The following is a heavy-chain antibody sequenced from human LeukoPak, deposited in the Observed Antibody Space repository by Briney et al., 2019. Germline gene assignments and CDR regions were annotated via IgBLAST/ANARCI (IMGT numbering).Heavy chain of an antibody. D-gene: IGHD3-10*01. J-gene: IGHJ4*02. CDR2: IYHSGST. CDR1: GGSISTYY. Sequence: SETLSLTCTVSGGSISTYYWGWIRQPPGKGLEWIGSIYHSGSTYYNPSLKSRVTISVDTSKNQFSLKLSSVTAADTAVYYCARDSRMVYGSGADYWGQGTLVTVSS. CDR3: ARDSRMVYGSGADY. V-gene: IGHV4-38-2*02.